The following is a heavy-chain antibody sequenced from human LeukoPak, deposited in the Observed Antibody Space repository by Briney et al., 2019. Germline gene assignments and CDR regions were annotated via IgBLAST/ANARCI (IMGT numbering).Heavy chain of an antibody. D-gene: IGHD1-7*01. V-gene: IGHV4-34*01. CDR1: AGSFSAFY. CDR3: ARGRYDGNYRGGFYYFDY. Sequence: PSETLSLNCAVSAGSFSAFYWSWIRQSPEKRLEWIGEITHSGSTTNNPSLKNRVTIPVVTPKNQVSLELSSVTAADTAVYYCARGRYDGNYRGGFYYFDYWGPGTLVTVSS. J-gene: IGHJ4*02. CDR2: ITHSGST.